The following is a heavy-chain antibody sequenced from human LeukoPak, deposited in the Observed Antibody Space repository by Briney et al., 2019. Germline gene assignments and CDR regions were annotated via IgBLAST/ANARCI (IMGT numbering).Heavy chain of an antibody. V-gene: IGHV1-69*06. J-gene: IGHJ5*02. CDR1: GGTFSSYA. D-gene: IGHD2-15*01. CDR2: IIPIFGTA. CDR3: ANIVVVVAATSKPYNWFDP. Sequence: GSSVKVSCKASGGTFSSYAISWLRQAPGQGLEWMGRIIPIFGTANYAQKFQGRVTITADKSTSTAYMELSSLRSEDTAVYYCANIVVVVAATSKPYNWFDPWGQGTLVTVSS.